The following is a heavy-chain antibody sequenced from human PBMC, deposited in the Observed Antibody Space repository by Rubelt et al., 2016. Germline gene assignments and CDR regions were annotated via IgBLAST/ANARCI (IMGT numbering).Heavy chain of an antibody. Sequence: QAQLVQSGAEVKKPGASVKVSCKASGYTSTSSYIHWVRQAPGQGLEWMGIIHPSGGSTSYAQQIQDRVTMTRDTSTSTVYSELSSLRSEDTAVYYCAGARFCSGGSCWDWGQGTLVTVSS. V-gene: IGHV1-46*03. J-gene: IGHJ4*02. CDR3: AGARFCSGGSCWD. CDR1: GYTSTSSY. CDR2: IHPSGGST. D-gene: IGHD2-15*01.